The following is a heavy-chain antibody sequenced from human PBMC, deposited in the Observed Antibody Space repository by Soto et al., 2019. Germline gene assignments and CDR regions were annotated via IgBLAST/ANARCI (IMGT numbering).Heavy chain of an antibody. CDR2: TYPGDSDT. CDR3: ARSGYYYDSSGYYPPDAFDI. J-gene: IGHJ3*02. CDR1: GYSFTSYW. Sequence: PGESLKISCKGSGYSFTSYWIGWVRQMPGKGLEWMGITYPGDSDTRYSPSFQGQVTISADKSISTAYLQWSSLKASDTAMYYCARSGYYYDSSGYYPPDAFDIWGQGTMVTVSS. V-gene: IGHV5-51*01. D-gene: IGHD3-22*01.